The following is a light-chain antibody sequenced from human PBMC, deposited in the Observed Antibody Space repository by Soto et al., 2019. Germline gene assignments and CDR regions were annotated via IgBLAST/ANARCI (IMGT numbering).Light chain of an antibody. CDR2: EAS. V-gene: IGKV1-5*03. CDR1: QSINNW. J-gene: IGKJ1*01. CDR3: QQYFGPWT. Sequence: DIQMTQSPSTLSASVGDRVTINCRASQSINNWLAWYQQKPGKAPKLLIYEASSLEGGVPSRFGGSGSGTDFTLTISSLQPDDVATYFCQQYFGPWTFGQGTKVEVK.